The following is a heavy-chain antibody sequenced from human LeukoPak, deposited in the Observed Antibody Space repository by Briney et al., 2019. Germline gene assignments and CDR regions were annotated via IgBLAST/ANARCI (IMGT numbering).Heavy chain of an antibody. CDR1: GFTVSSNY. J-gene: IGHJ4*02. Sequence: PGGSLRLSCAASGFTVSSNYMSWVRQAPGKGLEWVSVIYSGGSTYYADSVKGRITISRDNSKSTLYIQMNSLRAEDTAVYYCARAKPKNMVRGLIMRRESRYYFDYWGQGTLVTVSS. V-gene: IGHV3-53*01. CDR3: ARAKPKNMVRGLIMRRESRYYFDY. D-gene: IGHD3-10*01. CDR2: IYSGGST.